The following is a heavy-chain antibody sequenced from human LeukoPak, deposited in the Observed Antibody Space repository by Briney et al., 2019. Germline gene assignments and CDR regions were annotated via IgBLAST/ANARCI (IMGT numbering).Heavy chain of an antibody. J-gene: IGHJ4*02. D-gene: IGHD6-13*01. Sequence: AGSLRLSCAASGFIFSDYYMSWVRQAPGKGLEWVAYISSSVSTTYYADSVKGRFTISRDNAKNSLYLQMNSLRAEDTAVYYCAREYSSSWYAGGYWGQGTLVTVSS. CDR2: ISSSVSTT. V-gene: IGHV3-11*01. CDR1: GFIFSDYY. CDR3: AREYSSSWYAGGY.